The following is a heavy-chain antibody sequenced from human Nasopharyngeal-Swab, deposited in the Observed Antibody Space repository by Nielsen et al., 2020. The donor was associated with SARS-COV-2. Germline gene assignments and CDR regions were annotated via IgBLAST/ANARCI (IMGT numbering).Heavy chain of an antibody. J-gene: IGHJ5*02. CDR3: AREYGSTTWNNWFDP. D-gene: IGHD2-15*01. Sequence: ASVQVSCKASGYTFTSYYMHWVRQAPGQGLEWMGIINPSGGSTSYAQKFQGRVTMTRDTSTNTVYMELSSLRSEDTAVYYCAREYGSTTWNNWFDPWGQGTLVTVSS. CDR1: GYTFTSYY. V-gene: IGHV1-46*01. CDR2: INPSGGST.